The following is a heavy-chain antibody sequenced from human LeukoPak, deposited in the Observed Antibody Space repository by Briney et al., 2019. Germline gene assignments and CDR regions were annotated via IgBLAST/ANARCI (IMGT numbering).Heavy chain of an antibody. D-gene: IGHD3-3*01. J-gene: IGHJ3*02. Sequence: SETLSLTCSVSGDSISSSNFYWGWIRQPPGKGLEWIGEINHSGSTNYNPSLKSRVTISVDTSKNQFSLKLSSVTAADTAVYYCARLLEWLEDAFDIWGQGTMVTVSS. CDR3: ARLLEWLEDAFDI. V-gene: IGHV4-39*07. CDR2: INHSGST. CDR1: GDSISSSNFY.